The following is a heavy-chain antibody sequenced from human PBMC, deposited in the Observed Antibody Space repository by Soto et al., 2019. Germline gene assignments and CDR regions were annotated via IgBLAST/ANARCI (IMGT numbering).Heavy chain of an antibody. J-gene: IGHJ4*02. CDR2: ISHRGSA. CDR1: GGSFSGHY. V-gene: IGHV4-34*01. Sequence: QVQLQQWGAGLLKPSETLSLTCAVYGGSFSGHYWSWIRQPPGQGLEWIGEISHRGSANYNPSLTSRVTISVDTSKNQFALKLTSVTAADSAVYYCVRGAPAASGPQGEYWGQGSLVTVSS. D-gene: IGHD2-2*01. CDR3: VRGAPAASGPQGEY.